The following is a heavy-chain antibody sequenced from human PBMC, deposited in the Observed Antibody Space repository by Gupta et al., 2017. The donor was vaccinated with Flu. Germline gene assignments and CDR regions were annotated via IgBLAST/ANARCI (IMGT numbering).Heavy chain of an antibody. D-gene: IGHD1-26*01. CDR2: ISVSGGST. V-gene: IGHV3-23*01. Sequence: GKGLEWVSAISVSGGSTYYADSVKGRFTISRDNSKNTLYLQMNSLRAEDTAVYYCAKDRAQWELPGDDAFDIWGQGTMVTVSS. J-gene: IGHJ3*02. CDR3: AKDRAQWELPGDDAFDI.